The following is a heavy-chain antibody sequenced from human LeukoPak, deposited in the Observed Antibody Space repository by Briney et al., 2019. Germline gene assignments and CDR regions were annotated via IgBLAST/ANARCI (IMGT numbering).Heavy chain of an antibody. D-gene: IGHD3-22*01. CDR1: GGTFSSYA. J-gene: IGHJ1*01. V-gene: IGHV1-69*04. CDR2: IIPIPGIP. Sequence: SLKVSCKASGGTFSSYAISWVRQAPGQGLEWMGRIIPIPGIPNYAQKFQGRVTITADKSTTTAYMELSSLRSEDTAVYYCARVSYYDSSGYPEYFHHWGQGTLVTVSS. CDR3: ARVSYYDSSGYPEYFHH.